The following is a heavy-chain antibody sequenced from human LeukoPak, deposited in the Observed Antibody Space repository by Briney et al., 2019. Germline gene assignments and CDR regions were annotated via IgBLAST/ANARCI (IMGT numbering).Heavy chain of an antibody. CDR2: INPSGGST. CDR3: ARGYCSGGSCYHPNDY. CDR1: GYTFTSYY. J-gene: IGHJ4*02. Sequence: ASVKVSCKASGYTFTSYYMHWVRQAPGQGLEWMGIINPSGGSTSYAQKFQGRVTITADESTSTAYMELSSLRSEDTAVYYCARGYCSGGSCYHPNDYWGQGTLVTVSS. D-gene: IGHD2-15*01. V-gene: IGHV1-46*01.